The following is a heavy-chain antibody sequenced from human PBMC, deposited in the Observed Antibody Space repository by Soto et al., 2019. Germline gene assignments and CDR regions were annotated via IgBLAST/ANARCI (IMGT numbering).Heavy chain of an antibody. J-gene: IGHJ5*02. CDR2: IYYSGST. Sequence: SETLSLTCTVSGGSISSGDYYWSWIRQPPGKGLEWIGYIYYSGSTYYNPSLKSRVTISVDTSKDQFSLKLSSVTAADTAVYYCAKAGGPYCSSTSCYKGNWFDPWGQGTLVTVSS. CDR1: GGSISSGDYY. CDR3: AKAGGPYCSSTSCYKGNWFDP. D-gene: IGHD2-2*02. V-gene: IGHV4-30-4*01.